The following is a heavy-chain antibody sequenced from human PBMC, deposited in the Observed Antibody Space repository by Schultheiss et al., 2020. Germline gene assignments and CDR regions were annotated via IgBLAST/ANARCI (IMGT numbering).Heavy chain of an antibody. J-gene: IGHJ6*02. CDR1: GFTFSSYG. CDR3: ARQYSSSWYRYYYYGMDV. D-gene: IGHD6-13*01. V-gene: IGHV3-30*03. Sequence: GGSLRLSCAASGFTFSSYGMHWVRQATGKGLEWVAVISSDGNNKNYADSVKGRFTISRDNSKNTLYLQMNSLRAEDTAVYYCARQYSSSWYRYYYYGMDVWGQGTTVTGSS. CDR2: ISSDGNNK.